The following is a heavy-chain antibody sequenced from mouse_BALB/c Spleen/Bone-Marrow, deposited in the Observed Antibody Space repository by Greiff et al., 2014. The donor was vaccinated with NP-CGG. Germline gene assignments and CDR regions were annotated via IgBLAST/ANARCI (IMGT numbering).Heavy chain of an antibody. J-gene: IGHJ4*01. Sequence: LQQPGSELVRPGASVKLSCKASGYTFTSYWMHWVKQRPGQGLEWIGNIYPVSGSTNYDEKFKSKATLTVDTSSSTAYMQLSSLTSEDSAVYYCTREVRRYAMDYWGQGTSVTVSS. CDR1: GYTFTSYW. CDR2: IYPVSGST. V-gene: IGHV1S22*01. CDR3: TREVRRYAMDY. D-gene: IGHD2-14*01.